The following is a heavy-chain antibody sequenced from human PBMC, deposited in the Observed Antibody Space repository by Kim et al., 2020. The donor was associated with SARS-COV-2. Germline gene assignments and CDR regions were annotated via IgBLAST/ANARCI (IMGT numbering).Heavy chain of an antibody. CDR3: AKSIAFLLFGEGLNAFD. V-gene: IGHV3-30*18. D-gene: IGHD3-10*02. J-gene: IGHJ3*01. CDR2: ISYDGSIK. CDR1: GFTFSNYA. Sequence: GGSLRLSCGASGFTFSNYAMHWVRQAPGKGLEWVAVISYDGSIKYYADSLKGQFTVSRDSSNNTLYLQMKSLRPEDTALYYCAKSIAFLLFGEGLNAFD.